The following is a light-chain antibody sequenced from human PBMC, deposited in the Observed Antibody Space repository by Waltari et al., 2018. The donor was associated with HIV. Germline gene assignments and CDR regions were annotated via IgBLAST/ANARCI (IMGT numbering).Light chain of an antibody. J-gene: IGLJ1*01. Sequence: QSALTQPRSVSGSPGQSVTISCTGTSSDVGASNYFSWYQQHPGKAPKLMIYDVNKRPSGVPDRFSGSKSGNTASLTISGLQAEDEADYYCCSYAGSYTYVFGTGTKVTVL. V-gene: IGLV2-11*01. CDR1: SSDVGASNY. CDR3: CSYAGSYTYV. CDR2: DVN.